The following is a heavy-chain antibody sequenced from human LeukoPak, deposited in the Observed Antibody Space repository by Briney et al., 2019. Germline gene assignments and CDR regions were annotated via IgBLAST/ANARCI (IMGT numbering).Heavy chain of an antibody. J-gene: IGHJ6*03. V-gene: IGHV3-21*01. CDR1: GFTFSSYS. Sequence: PGRSLRLSCAASGFTFSSYSMNWVRQAPGKGPEWVSSISSSSSYIYYADSVKGRFTISRDNAKNSLYLQMNSLRAEDTAVYYCARDPKQYYDILTGLYYMDVWGKGTTVTVSS. D-gene: IGHD3-9*01. CDR2: ISSSSSYI. CDR3: ARDPKQYYDILTGLYYMDV.